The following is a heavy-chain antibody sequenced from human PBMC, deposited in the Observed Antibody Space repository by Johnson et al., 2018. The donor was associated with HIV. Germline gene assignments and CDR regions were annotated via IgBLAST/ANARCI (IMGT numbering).Heavy chain of an antibody. Sequence: VQLVESGGDLVERGGSLRLSCEASGFSFSSYALSWVRQAPGKGLEWVSVLFSGVTTYYADSVKGRFTISRDSSKNTLYLQMNSLRAEDTAVYYCARDQGWELLNDAFDIWGQGTMVTVSS. CDR1: GFSFSSYA. CDR2: LFSGVTT. V-gene: IGHV3-66*01. D-gene: IGHD1-26*01. J-gene: IGHJ3*02. CDR3: ARDQGWELLNDAFDI.